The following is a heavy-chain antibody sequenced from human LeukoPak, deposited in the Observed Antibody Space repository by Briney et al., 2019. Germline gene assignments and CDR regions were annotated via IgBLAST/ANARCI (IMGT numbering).Heavy chain of an antibody. CDR3: ARHRDSSFDY. D-gene: IGHD5-24*01. J-gene: IGHJ4*02. CDR1: GGSISSGGYY. V-gene: IGHV4-30-2*01. Sequence: SQTLSLTCTVSGGSISSGGYYWSWIRQPPGKGLEWIGYIYHSGSTYYNPSLKSRVTISVDRSKNQFSLKLSSVTAADTAVYYCARHRDSSFDYWGQGTLVTVSS. CDR2: IYHSGST.